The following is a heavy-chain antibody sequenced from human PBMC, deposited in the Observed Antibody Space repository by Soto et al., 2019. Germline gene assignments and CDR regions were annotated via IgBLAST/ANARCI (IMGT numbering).Heavy chain of an antibody. CDR1: GGSISSGGYS. CDR3: ARGPYGSGSYYPNWFDP. J-gene: IGHJ5*02. CDR2: IYHSGST. Sequence: PSETLSLTXAVSGGSISSGGYSWSWIRQPPGKGLEWIGYIYHSGSTYYNPSLKSRVTISVDRSKNQFSLKLSSVTAADTAVYYCARGPYGSGSYYPNWFDPWGQGTLVTVSS. V-gene: IGHV4-30-2*01. D-gene: IGHD3-10*01.